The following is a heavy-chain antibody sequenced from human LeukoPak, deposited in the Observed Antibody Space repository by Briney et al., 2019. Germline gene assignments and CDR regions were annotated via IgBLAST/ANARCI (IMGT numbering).Heavy chain of an antibody. CDR2: IIPIFGTA. CDR3: ARDRDDSSGYYSYYGMDV. J-gene: IGHJ6*02. V-gene: IGHV1-69*13. CDR1: GGTFSSYA. D-gene: IGHD3-22*01. Sequence: GASVKVSCKASGGTFSSYAISWVRQAPGQGLEWMGGIIPIFGTANYAQEFQGRVTITADESTSTAYMELSSLRSEDTAVYYCARDRDDSSGYYSYYGMDVWGQGTTVTVSS.